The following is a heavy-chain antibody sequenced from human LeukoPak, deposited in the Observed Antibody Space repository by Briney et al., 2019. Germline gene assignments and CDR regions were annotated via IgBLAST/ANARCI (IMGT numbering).Heavy chain of an antibody. J-gene: IGHJ3*02. V-gene: IGHV4-59*08. CDR1: GGSISSHF. Sequence: SETLSLTCTVSGGSISSHFWSWIRQPPGKGLEWIACIYYSGSTDYSGSTDYNPSLKSRVTISVDTSKKQFSLKLSSVTAGDTAVYYCARQTMTTADAFDIWGQGTMVTVSS. CDR3: ARQTMTTADAFDI. D-gene: IGHD4-17*01. CDR2: IYYSGSTDYSGST.